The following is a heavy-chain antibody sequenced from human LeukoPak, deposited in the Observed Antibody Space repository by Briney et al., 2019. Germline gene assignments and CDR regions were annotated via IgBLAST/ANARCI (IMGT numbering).Heavy chain of an antibody. D-gene: IGHD3-3*02. V-gene: IGHV3-33*01. CDR1: GFTFRNHG. CDR2: IWYDGSDK. J-gene: IGHJ6*04. Sequence: PGRSLRLSCAASGFTFRNHGMHWVCQAPGKGLEWVAVIWYDGSDKYYADSVKGRFTISRDNSKNTLYLQMNSLRAEDTAVYYCARDLKSRILDVWGKGTTVTVSS. CDR3: ARDLKSRILDV.